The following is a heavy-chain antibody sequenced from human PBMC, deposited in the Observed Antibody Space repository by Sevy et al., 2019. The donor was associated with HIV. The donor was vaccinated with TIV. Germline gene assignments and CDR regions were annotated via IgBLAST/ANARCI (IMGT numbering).Heavy chain of an antibody. V-gene: IGHV1-8*01. D-gene: IGHD3-3*01. CDR1: GYSFTNFD. CDR2: MNPNNGNT. Sequence: ASVKVSCKAAGYSFTNFDINWVRQATGQGLEWMGWMNPNNGNTHYAQKFQGRVTMTRSSSANTAYLELSSLASEETAMYYCARARLDYEFWIGSYFSRAPWGYKYYAMDVWGQGTTVTVSS. J-gene: IGHJ6*02. CDR3: ARARLDYEFWIGSYFSRAPWGYKYYAMDV.